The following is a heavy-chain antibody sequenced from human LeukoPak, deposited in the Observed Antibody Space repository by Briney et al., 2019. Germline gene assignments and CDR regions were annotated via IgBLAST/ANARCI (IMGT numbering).Heavy chain of an antibody. Sequence: PSETLSLTCTVSGGSISSYYWSWIRQPPGKGLEWIGYIYTSGSTNYNPSLKSRVTISVDTSKNQFSLKLSSVTAADTAVYYCARHGGSSSNLDYWGRGTLVTVSS. V-gene: IGHV4-4*09. CDR1: GGSISSYY. CDR3: ARHGGSSSNLDY. CDR2: IYTSGST. J-gene: IGHJ4*02. D-gene: IGHD6-13*01.